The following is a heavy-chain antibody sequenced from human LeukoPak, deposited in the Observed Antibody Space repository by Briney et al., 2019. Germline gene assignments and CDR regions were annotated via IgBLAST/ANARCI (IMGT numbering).Heavy chain of an antibody. CDR3: AKDLYGDYGGGDFDY. CDR2: ISYDESNK. D-gene: IGHD4-17*01. J-gene: IGHJ4*02. V-gene: IGHV3-30*18. Sequence: GGSLRLSCAASGFTFSSYGMHWVRQAPGKGLEWVAVISYDESNKYYADSVKGRFTISRDNSKNTLYLQMNSLRAEDTAVYYCAKDLYGDYGGGDFDYWGQGTLVTVSS. CDR1: GFTFSSYG.